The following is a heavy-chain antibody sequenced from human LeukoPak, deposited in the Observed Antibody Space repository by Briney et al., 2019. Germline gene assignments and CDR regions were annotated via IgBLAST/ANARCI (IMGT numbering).Heavy chain of an antibody. D-gene: IGHD4-17*01. V-gene: IGHV4-31*03. CDR2: IYYSGST. Sequence: SETLSLTCTVSGGSISSGGYYWSWIRQHPGKGLEWIGYIYYSGSTYYNPSLKSRVTISVGTSKNQFSLKLSSVTAADTAVYYCARLPLADYGEDYWGQGTLVTVSS. CDR3: ARLPLADYGEDY. J-gene: IGHJ4*02. CDR1: GGSISSGGYY.